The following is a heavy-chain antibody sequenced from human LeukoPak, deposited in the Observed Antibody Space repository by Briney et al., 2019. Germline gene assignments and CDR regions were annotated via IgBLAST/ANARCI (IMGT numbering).Heavy chain of an antibody. CDR2: IWYDGSNK. V-gene: IGHV3-33*01. J-gene: IGHJ4*02. CDR1: GFTFSSYG. Sequence: GGPLRLSCAASGFTFSSYGMHWVRQAPGKGLEWVAVIWYDGSNKYYADSVKGRFTISRDNSKNTLYLQMNSLRAEDTAVYYCARGVYPDPDYFDYWGQGTLVTVSS. CDR3: ARGVYPDPDYFDY. D-gene: IGHD5/OR15-5a*01.